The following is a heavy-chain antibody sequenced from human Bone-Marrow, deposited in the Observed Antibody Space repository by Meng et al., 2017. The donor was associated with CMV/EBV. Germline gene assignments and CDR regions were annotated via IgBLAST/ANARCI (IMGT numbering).Heavy chain of an antibody. J-gene: IGHJ4*02. Sequence: QIILRESGPTLVKPTQTLTLHCTFSGFSLSTSGVGVGWIRQPPGKALEWLALIYWNDDKRYSPSLKSRLTITKDTSKNQVVLTMTNMDPVDTATYYCAHRRKTVGYFDYWGQGTLVTVSS. D-gene: IGHD4-23*01. CDR3: AHRRKTVGYFDY. V-gene: IGHV2-5*01. CDR1: GFSLSTSGVG. CDR2: IYWNDDK.